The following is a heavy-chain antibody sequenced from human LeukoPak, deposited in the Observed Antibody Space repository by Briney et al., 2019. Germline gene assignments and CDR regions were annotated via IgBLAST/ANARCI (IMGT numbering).Heavy chain of an antibody. CDR3: AREGDGTDAFDI. D-gene: IGHD1-26*01. J-gene: IGHJ3*02. V-gene: IGHV3-66*01. CDR2: IYSGGST. Sequence: GGSLRLSCAASEFSVGSNYMTWVRQAPGKGLEWVSLIYSGGSTYYADSVKGRFTISRDNSKNTLYLQMNSLRAEDTAVYYCAREGDGTDAFDIWGQGTMVTVSS. CDR1: EFSVGSNY.